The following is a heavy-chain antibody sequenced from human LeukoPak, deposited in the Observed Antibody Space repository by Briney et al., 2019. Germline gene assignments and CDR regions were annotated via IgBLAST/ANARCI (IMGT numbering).Heavy chain of an antibody. CDR2: ITNSGDFV. CDR3: AREARATPDF. Sequence: GGSLRLSCAASGFRYSGHYMSWIRQAPGKGLEWISYITNSGDFVNYADSVKGRFTISRDNAKNSLYLQMNSLRAEDTAVYYCAREARATPDFWGQGTVVTVSS. J-gene: IGHJ4*02. V-gene: IGHV3-11*01. CDR1: GFRYSGHY. D-gene: IGHD1-26*01.